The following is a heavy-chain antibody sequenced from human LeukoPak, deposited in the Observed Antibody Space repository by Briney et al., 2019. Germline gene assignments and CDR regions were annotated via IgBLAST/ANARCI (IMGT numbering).Heavy chain of an antibody. V-gene: IGHV3-48*04. Sequence: GRSLRLSCVASGFTFGTYGMNWVRQAPGKGLEWVSYISSSGKTIYYADSTKGRFTVSRDNAKNSLYLQMNSLRAEDTAVYYCATTSIAAAVPGCFDYWGQGTLVTVFS. D-gene: IGHD6-13*01. CDR3: ATTSIAAAVPGCFDY. J-gene: IGHJ4*02. CDR2: ISSSGKTI. CDR1: GFTFGTYG.